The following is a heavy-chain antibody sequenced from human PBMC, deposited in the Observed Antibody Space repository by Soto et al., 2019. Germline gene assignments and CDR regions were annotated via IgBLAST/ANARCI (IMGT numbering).Heavy chain of an antibody. V-gene: IGHV3-7*02. Sequence: HPGGSLRLSCAASGFTFSSYYMSWVRQAPGKGLEWVANIKGDVIATFYPDSVKGRFTISRDNAKNTLYLQMNSLRAEDTALYYCARGVPNYYAMDVWGQGTTVTVSS. CDR2: IKGDVIAT. CDR3: ARGVPNYYAMDV. J-gene: IGHJ6*02. CDR1: GFTFSSYY.